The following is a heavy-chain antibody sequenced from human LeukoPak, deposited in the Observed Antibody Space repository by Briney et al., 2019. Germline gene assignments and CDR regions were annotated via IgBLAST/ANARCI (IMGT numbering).Heavy chain of an antibody. Sequence: SSVKVSCKASGGTFSSYAISWVRQAPGQGLEWMGGIIPIFGTANYAQKFQGRVTITADESTSTAYMELSSLRSEDTAVYYCARESRRRETTVVTPNYFDYWGQGTLVTVSS. CDR2: IIPIFGTA. CDR1: GGTFSSYA. V-gene: IGHV1-69*13. J-gene: IGHJ4*02. CDR3: ARESRRRETTVVTPNYFDY. D-gene: IGHD4-23*01.